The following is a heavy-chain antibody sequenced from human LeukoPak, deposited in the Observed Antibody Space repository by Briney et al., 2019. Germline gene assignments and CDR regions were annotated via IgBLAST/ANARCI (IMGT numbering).Heavy chain of an antibody. V-gene: IGHV3-7*01. D-gene: IGHD3-3*01. CDR1: GFTFSNYW. J-gene: IGHJ4*02. Sequence: GGSVRLSCAASGFTFSNYWMTWVRKAPGKGLEWVANIKEDGSEKYYVDSVKGRFTISRDNAKTSLYLQMNSLRAEDSALYYCARDESGPAYWGQGTLVTVSS. CDR3: ARDESGPAY. CDR2: IKEDGSEK.